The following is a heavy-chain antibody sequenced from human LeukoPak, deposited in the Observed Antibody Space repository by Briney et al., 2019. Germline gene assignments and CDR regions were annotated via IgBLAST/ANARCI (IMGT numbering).Heavy chain of an antibody. J-gene: IGHJ4*02. CDR1: GFTFSSYA. D-gene: IGHD6-13*01. CDR2: ISSNGGST. CDR3: ARVAEAAAFDY. V-gene: IGHV3-64*01. Sequence: GGSLRLSCAASGFTFSSYAMHWVRQAPGKGLEYVSAISSNGGSTYYANSVKGRFTISRDNSKNTLYLQMGSLRAEDMAVYYCARVAEAAAFDYWGQGTLVTVSS.